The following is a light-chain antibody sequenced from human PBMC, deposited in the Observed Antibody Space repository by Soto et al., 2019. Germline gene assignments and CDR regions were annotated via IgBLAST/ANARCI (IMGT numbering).Light chain of an antibody. Sequence: EIVLTQSPATLSLSPGERATLSCRASQSVSNFLAWYQQKPGQAPRLLIYNTSNRATGIPARFSGSGSGRDYTLTISSLEPEDFAVYYCQQRSNWPSITFGQGTRLEIK. CDR2: NTS. J-gene: IGKJ5*01. CDR3: QQRSNWPSIT. V-gene: IGKV3-11*02. CDR1: QSVSNF.